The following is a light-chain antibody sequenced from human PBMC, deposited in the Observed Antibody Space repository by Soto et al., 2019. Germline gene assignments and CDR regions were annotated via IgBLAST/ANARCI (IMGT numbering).Light chain of an antibody. CDR1: INDVGGYNY. CDR2: EVS. J-gene: IGLJ2*01. Sequence: QSALTQPASVSGSPGQSITISCTGTINDVGGYNYVSWYQQHPGKAPRLLIYEVSNRPSGVSDRFSGSKSGNTASLTISGLQAEDGADYYCASYTSTNTLVLFGGGTQLTVL. CDR3: ASYTSTNTLVL. V-gene: IGLV2-14*01.